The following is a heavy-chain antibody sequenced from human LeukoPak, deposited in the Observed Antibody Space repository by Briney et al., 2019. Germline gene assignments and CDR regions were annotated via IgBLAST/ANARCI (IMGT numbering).Heavy chain of an antibody. CDR3: ATSIDRVHHQLDY. CDR1: GGSISSSSYY. J-gene: IGHJ4*02. D-gene: IGHD1-1*01. V-gene: IGHV4-39*07. Sequence: NPSETLSLTCTVSGGSISSSSYYWGWIRQPPGKGLEWIGSIYYSGSTYYNPSLKSRVTISVDTSKNQFSLKLSFVTAADTAVYYCATSIDRVHHQLDYWGQGTLVTVSS. CDR2: IYYSGST.